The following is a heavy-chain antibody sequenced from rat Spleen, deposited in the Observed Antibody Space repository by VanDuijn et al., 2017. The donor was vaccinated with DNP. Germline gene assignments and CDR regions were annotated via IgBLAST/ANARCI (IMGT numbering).Heavy chain of an antibody. Sequence: EVQLVESGGGLVQPGRSLKLSCAASGFTFSFYGMAWVRKAPKKGLEWVASISHDGGSTYYRDSVKGRFTVSRDNAENTVCLQMNSLRSEDTATYYCTTDFERGYWGQGVMVTVSS. CDR1: GFTFSFYG. J-gene: IGHJ2*01. V-gene: IGHV5-20*01. CDR2: ISHDGGST. CDR3: TTDFERGY. D-gene: IGHD1-11*01.